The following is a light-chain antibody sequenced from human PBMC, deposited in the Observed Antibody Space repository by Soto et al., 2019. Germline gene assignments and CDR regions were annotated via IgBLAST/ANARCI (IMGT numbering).Light chain of an antibody. J-gene: IGKJ1*01. CDR1: QTSGSNF. Sequence: IVLTQSPGTLSLYPGERATLSCKTSQTSGSNFLAWYQHKPGQAPRLLIYASSNRATGIPDRFSGSASGPDFTLTINRLEPEDFAVYYCQQYGSSGTFGQGTKVDTK. CDR3: QQYGSSGT. CDR2: ASS. V-gene: IGKV3-20*01.